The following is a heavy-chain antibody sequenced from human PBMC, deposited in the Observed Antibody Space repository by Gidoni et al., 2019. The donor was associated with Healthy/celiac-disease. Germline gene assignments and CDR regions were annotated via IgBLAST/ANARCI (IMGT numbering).Heavy chain of an antibody. V-gene: IGHV4-31*03. CDR2: IYYSGST. Sequence: QVQLQESGPGLVKPSQTLSLTCTVSGGSISSGGYYWRWIRQHPGKGLEWIGYIYYSGSTSSNPSLKSRVTISVDTSKNQFSLKLSSVTAADTAVYYCAREEAGMAVIYVWGKGTTVTVSS. CDR3: AREEAGMAVIYV. D-gene: IGHD5-18*01. J-gene: IGHJ6*04. CDR1: GGSISSGGYY.